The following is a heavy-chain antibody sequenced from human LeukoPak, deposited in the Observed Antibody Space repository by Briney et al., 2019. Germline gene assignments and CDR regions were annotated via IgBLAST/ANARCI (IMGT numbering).Heavy chain of an antibody. CDR1: GTSISSSAYY. CDR2: IYYSGTA. Sequence: PSETLSLTCTVSGTSISSSAYYWAWIRQVRGKGLEWIGSIYYSGTAYYNPSLESRVTISEDTSRSRFSLMLTSVTAADTAVYYCARQASDYYYYYMDVWGQGTMVIVAS. V-gene: IGHV4-39*01. J-gene: IGHJ6*03. CDR3: ARQASDYYYYYMDV.